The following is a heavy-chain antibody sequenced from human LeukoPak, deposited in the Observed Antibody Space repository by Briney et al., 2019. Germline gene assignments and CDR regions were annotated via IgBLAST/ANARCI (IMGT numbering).Heavy chain of an antibody. V-gene: IGHV1-8*01. D-gene: IGHD3-16*01. CDR3: ARDAVITFGGVNNWFDP. J-gene: IGHJ5*02. Sequence: ASVKVSCKASGYTFTSYDINWVRQATGQGLEWMGWMNPNSGNTGYAQKFQGRVTMTRNTSISTAYMELSSLRSEDTAVYYCARDAVITFGGVNNWFDPWGQGTLVTVSS. CDR1: GYTFTSYD. CDR2: MNPNSGNT.